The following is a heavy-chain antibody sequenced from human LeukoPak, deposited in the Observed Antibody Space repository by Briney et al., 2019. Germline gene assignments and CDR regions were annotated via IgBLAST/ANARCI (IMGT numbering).Heavy chain of an antibody. J-gene: IGHJ4*02. CDR1: GFTFSSYS. CDR2: ISSSSSYI. CDR3: ARDGCGGDCYPYYFDY. V-gene: IGHV3-21*01. D-gene: IGHD2-21*02. Sequence: PGGSLRLSCAASGFTFSSYSMNWVRQAPGKGLEWVSSISSSSSYIYYADSVKGRFTISRDNGKNSLYLQMNSLRAEDTAVYYCARDGCGGDCYPYYFDYWGQGTLVTVSS.